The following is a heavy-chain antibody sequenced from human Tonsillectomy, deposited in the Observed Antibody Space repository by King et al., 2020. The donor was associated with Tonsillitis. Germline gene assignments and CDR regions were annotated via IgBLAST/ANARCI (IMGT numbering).Heavy chain of an antibody. D-gene: IGHD3-10*01. J-gene: IGHJ4*02. CDR3: VRVSPLWFGNFPLDY. V-gene: IGHV3-74*01. CDR2: INSDGSTT. CDR1: GFTFSTYR. Sequence: VQLVESGGGLVQPGGSLRLSCAASGFTFSTYRMHWVRQAPGKGLVWVSHINSDGSTTSYADSVKGRFTISRDNAKNTLYLQMNSLRAEDRAVYYCVRVSPLWFGNFPLDYWGQGTLVTVSS.